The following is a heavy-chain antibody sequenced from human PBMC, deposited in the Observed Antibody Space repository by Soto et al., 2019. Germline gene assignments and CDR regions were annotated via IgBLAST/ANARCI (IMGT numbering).Heavy chain of an antibody. J-gene: IGHJ3*02. CDR3: AKVVERVGGVGGVVAAPPDAFDI. D-gene: IGHD2-15*01. V-gene: IGHV3-23*01. CDR1: GFTFSSYA. Sequence: GGSVRLSCAASGFTFSSYAMSWVRQAPGKGLEWVSAISGSGGSTYYADSVKGRFTISRDNSKNTLYLQMNSLRAEDTAVYYCAKVVERVGGVGGVVAAPPDAFDIWGQGTMVTVSS. CDR2: ISGSGGST.